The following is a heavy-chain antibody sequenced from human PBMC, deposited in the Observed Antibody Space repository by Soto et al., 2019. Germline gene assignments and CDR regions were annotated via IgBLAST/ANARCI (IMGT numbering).Heavy chain of an antibody. J-gene: IGHJ3*02. CDR3: ARDSYEDAFDI. V-gene: IGHV4-59*01. D-gene: IGHD5-12*01. CDR1: GGSISSFY. CDR2: VYFSGST. Sequence: SETLSLTCTVSGGSISSFYWSWIRQPPGKGLDWIGSVYFSGSTNYSPSLKSRVTISVDTSKYQFSLNLSSVTAADTALYYCARDSYEDAFDIWGQGTMVTVSS.